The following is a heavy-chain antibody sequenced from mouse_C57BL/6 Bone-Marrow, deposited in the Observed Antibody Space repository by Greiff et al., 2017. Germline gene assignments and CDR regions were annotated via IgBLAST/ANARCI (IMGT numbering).Heavy chain of an antibody. J-gene: IGHJ3*01. CDR1: GYTFTSYT. Sequence: VKLQESGAELARPGASVKMSCKASGYTFTSYTMHWVKQRPGQGLEWIGYINPSSGYTKYNQKFKDKATLTADKSSSTAYMQLSSLTSEDSAVYYCARVPYDYSFAYWGQGTLVTVSA. CDR2: INPSSGYT. CDR3: ARVPYDYSFAY. D-gene: IGHD2-4*01. V-gene: IGHV1-4*01.